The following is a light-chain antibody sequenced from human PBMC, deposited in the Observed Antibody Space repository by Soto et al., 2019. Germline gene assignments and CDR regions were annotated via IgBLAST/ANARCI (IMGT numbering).Light chain of an antibody. CDR3: QSYDSSLSGYV. J-gene: IGLJ1*01. CDR2: ADT. Sequence: QSVLTQPPSVSGAPGQSITISCTGSSSSIGAGYDVHWYQQLPGAAPKLLIYADTNRPSGVPDRFSASKSGTSASLAIAGLQAEDEADYYCQSYDSSLSGYVFGIGTKVTVL. V-gene: IGLV1-40*01. CDR1: SSSIGAGYD.